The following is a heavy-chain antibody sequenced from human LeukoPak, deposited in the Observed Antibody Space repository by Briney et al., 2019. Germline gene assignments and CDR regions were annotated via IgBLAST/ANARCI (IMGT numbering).Heavy chain of an antibody. Sequence: GGSLRLSCAASGFTFSSYAMSWVRQAPGKGLEWVSAISGSGGSTYYADSVKGRFTISRDNSKNTLYLQMNSLRAEDTAVYHCAKDLDYYGSGSPDYWGQGTLVTVSS. CDR1: GFTFSSYA. V-gene: IGHV3-23*01. J-gene: IGHJ4*02. CDR2: ISGSGGST. CDR3: AKDLDYYGSGSPDY. D-gene: IGHD3-10*01.